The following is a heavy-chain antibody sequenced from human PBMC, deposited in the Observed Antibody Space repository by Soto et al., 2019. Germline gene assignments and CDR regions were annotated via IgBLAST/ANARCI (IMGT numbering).Heavy chain of an antibody. CDR3: TTDILTGYSYYYYGMDV. V-gene: IGHV3-21*03. CDR1: GFSFSSDS. D-gene: IGHD3-9*01. CDR2: ISSSGSFM. Sequence: PGGSLRLSCAASGFSFSSDSMGWVRQAPGKGLEWVSSISSSGSFMNYADSVKGRFTISRDNAKNSLYLQMNSLKTEDTAVYYCTTDILTGYSYYYYGMDVWGQGTTVTVSS. J-gene: IGHJ6*02.